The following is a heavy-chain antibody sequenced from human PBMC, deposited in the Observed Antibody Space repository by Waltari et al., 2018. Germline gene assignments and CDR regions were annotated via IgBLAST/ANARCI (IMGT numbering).Heavy chain of an antibody. Sequence: QVQLQQWGAGLLKPSETLSLTCAVYGGSFSGYYWSWIRQPPGKGLEWMGEINHSGSTNYNPSLKSRVTISVDTSKNQFSLKLSSVTAADTAVYYCARFVPTYYYDSSGYQPNFDYWGQGTLVTVSS. D-gene: IGHD3-22*01. J-gene: IGHJ4*02. CDR2: INHSGST. CDR1: GGSFSGYY. CDR3: ARFVPTYYYDSSGYQPNFDY. V-gene: IGHV4-34*01.